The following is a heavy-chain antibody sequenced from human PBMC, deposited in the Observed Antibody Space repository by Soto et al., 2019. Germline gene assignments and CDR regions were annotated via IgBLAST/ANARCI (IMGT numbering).Heavy chain of an antibody. Sequence: GESLKISCKGSGYSFTSYWIGWVRQMPGKGLEWMGIIYPGDSDTRYSPSFQGQVTISADKSISTAYLQWSSLKASDTAMYYCARQYDFWSGYFSHPPRPTPKDYYYYYMDVWGKGTTVTVSS. CDR3: ARQYDFWSGYFSHPPRPTPKDYYYYYMDV. J-gene: IGHJ6*03. D-gene: IGHD3-3*01. CDR1: GYSFTSYW. CDR2: IYPGDSDT. V-gene: IGHV5-51*01.